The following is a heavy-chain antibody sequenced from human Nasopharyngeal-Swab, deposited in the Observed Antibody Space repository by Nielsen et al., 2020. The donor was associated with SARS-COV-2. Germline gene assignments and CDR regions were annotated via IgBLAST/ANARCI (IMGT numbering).Heavy chain of an antibody. CDR1: GFTFSLYA. CDR3: AKVFHPFARSNGRYVKDYYGMDV. D-gene: IGHD6-19*01. CDR2: MSYDGSDQ. J-gene: IGHJ6*02. Sequence: GSLKISCATSGFTFSLYAMHWVRQAPGKGLEWVSVMSYDGSDQYYADSVKGRFTISRDISNNTLYLQMKSLRAEDTAVYYCAKVFHPFARSNGRYVKDYYGMDVWGQGTTVTVSS. V-gene: IGHV3-30*04.